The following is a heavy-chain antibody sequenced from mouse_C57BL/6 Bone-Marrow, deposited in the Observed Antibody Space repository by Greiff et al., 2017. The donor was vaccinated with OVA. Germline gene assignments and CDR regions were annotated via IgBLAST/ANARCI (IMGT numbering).Heavy chain of an antibody. V-gene: IGHV1-81*01. J-gene: IGHJ3*01. D-gene: IGHD2-10*01. CDR2: IFPRSGNT. CDR3: ARPYYDY. Sequence: QVQLQQSGAELARPGASVKLSCKASGYTFTSHGISWVKQRTGQGLEWIGEIFPRSGNTYYNEKFKGKATLTAAKSSSTAYMELRSLTSEDAAVYFCARPYYDYWGQGTLVTVSA. CDR1: GYTFTSHG.